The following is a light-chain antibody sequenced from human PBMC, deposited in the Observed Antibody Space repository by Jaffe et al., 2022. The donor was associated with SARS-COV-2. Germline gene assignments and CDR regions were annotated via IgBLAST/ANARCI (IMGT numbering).Light chain of an antibody. CDR3: CSYVGSRV. CDR1: SSDVASYNL. V-gene: IGLV2-23*01. CDR2: EGS. Sequence: QSALTQPASVSGSPGQSITISCTGMSSDVASYNLVSWYQQHPGKAPKLIIYEGSKRPSGVSNRFSGSKSGNTASLTISGLQAEDEADYYCCSYVGSRVFGGGTKVTVL. J-gene: IGLJ3*02.